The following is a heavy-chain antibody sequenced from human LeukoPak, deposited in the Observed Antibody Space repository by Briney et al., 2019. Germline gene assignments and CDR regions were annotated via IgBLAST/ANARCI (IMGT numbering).Heavy chain of an antibody. CDR1: GGSISSSSYY. Sequence: SETLSLTCTVSGGSISSSSYYWGWIRQPPGKGLEWIGSIYYSGSTYYNPSLKSRVTISVDTSKNQFSLKLSSVTAADTAVYYCARVHGDYIHYYYMDVWGKGTTVTISS. D-gene: IGHD4-17*01. CDR3: ARVHGDYIHYYYMDV. V-gene: IGHV4-39*07. CDR2: IYYSGST. J-gene: IGHJ6*03.